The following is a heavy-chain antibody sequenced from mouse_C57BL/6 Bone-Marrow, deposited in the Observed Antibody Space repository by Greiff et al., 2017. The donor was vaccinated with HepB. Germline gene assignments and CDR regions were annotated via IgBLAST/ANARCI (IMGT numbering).Heavy chain of an antibody. J-gene: IGHJ2*01. Sequence: VQLKESGAELVRPGASVKLSCTASGFNIKDYYMHWVKQRPEQGLEWIGRIDPEDGDTEYAPKFQGKATMTADTSSNTAYLQLSSLTSEDTAVYYCTPSYYYGSSYPYYFHHWGQGTTPTVSS. CDR2: IDPEDGDT. CDR3: TPSYYYGSSYPYYFHH. D-gene: IGHD1-1*01. V-gene: IGHV14-1*01. CDR1: GFNIKDYY.